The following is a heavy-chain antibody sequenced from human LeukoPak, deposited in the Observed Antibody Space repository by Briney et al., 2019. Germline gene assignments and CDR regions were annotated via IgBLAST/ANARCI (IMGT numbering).Heavy chain of an antibody. V-gene: IGHV4-31*03. CDR2: IYYSGST. Sequence: PSQTLSLTCTVSGGSISSGGYYWSWIRQHPGKGLEWIGYIYYSGSTYYNPSLKSRVTISVDTSKNQFSLKLSSVTAADTAVYYCARAGLLLWFGELPPYFDYWGQGTLVTVSS. D-gene: IGHD3-10*01. CDR1: GGSISSGGYY. CDR3: ARAGLLLWFGELPPYFDY. J-gene: IGHJ4*02.